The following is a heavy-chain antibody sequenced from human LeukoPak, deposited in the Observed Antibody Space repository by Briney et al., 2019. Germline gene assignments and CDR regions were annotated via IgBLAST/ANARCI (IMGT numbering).Heavy chain of an antibody. V-gene: IGHV4-38-2*02. J-gene: IGHJ4*02. D-gene: IGHD6-19*01. CDR2: IYHSGST. CDR1: GYPISSGYY. CDR3: ARDSGWYGNDY. Sequence: PSETLSLTCTVSGYPISSGYYWGWIRQPPGKGLEWIGSIYHSGSTYYNPSLKSRVTISVDTSKNQFSLKLSSVTAADTAVYYCARDSGWYGNDYWGQGTLVTVSS.